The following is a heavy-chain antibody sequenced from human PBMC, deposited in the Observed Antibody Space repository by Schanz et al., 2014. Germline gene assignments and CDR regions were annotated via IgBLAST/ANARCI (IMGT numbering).Heavy chain of an antibody. CDR1: GFTFSSYG. Sequence: VQLVESGGGLVKPGGSLRLSCAASGFTFSSYGMHWVRQAPGKGLEWVAIISLDGSNQYYADSVKGRFTISRDNAKNSLYLQMNSLRAEDTAVYYCARDGAGRAPDAFDIWGQGTMVTVSS. J-gene: IGHJ3*02. D-gene: IGHD1-26*01. CDR3: ARDGAGRAPDAFDI. V-gene: IGHV3-30*03. CDR2: ISLDGSNQ.